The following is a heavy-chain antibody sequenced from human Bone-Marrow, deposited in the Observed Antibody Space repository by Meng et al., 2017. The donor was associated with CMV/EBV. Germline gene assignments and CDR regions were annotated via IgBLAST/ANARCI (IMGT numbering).Heavy chain of an antibody. CDR3: ARQGITMVRGATNWFDP. Sequence: SVKVSCKASGGTFSSYAISWVRQAPGQGLEWMGGIIPIFGTANYAQKFQGRVTITTDESTSTAYMELSSLRSEDTAAYYCARQGITMVRGATNWFDPWGQGTLVTVSS. CDR2: IIPIFGTA. V-gene: IGHV1-69*05. D-gene: IGHD3-10*01. J-gene: IGHJ5*02. CDR1: GGTFSSYA.